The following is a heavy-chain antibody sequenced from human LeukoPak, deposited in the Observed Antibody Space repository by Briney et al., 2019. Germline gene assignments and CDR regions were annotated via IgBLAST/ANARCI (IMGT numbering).Heavy chain of an antibody. J-gene: IGHJ4*02. CDR1: GFTFSSYA. CDR3: ASRTMSGNFDY. V-gene: IGHV3-64*02. D-gene: IGHD3-22*01. Sequence: GGSLRLSCAASGFTFSSYAMLWVRQAPGKGLEYVSSMSSNGGTIYYADSVKGRFTITRDNSKNTLYLQMNSLRAEDTAVYYCASRTMSGNFDYWGQGTLVTVSS. CDR2: MSSNGGTI.